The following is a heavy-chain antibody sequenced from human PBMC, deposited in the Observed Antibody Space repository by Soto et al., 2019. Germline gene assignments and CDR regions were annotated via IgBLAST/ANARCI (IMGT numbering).Heavy chain of an antibody. Sequence: QVVLVQSGAEVEKPGASVKVSCKASGYTFNSYDINWVRQATGQGLEWMGWMSPNSGNTDYAQKFQDRITMTRDTSTRTAYMELSSLKYEDTAVYYCARGVDEGMDVWGQGTTVTVSS. CDR1: GYTFNSYD. J-gene: IGHJ6*02. CDR2: MSPNSGNT. D-gene: IGHD2-2*01. CDR3: ARGVDEGMDV. V-gene: IGHV1-8*02.